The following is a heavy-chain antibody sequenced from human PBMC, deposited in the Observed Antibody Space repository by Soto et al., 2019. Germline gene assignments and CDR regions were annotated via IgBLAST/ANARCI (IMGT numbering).Heavy chain of an antibody. CDR2: ISAYNGNT. J-gene: IGHJ4*02. D-gene: IGHD3-16*02. Sequence: ASVKVSCKASGYTFTSYGISWVRQAPGQGLEWMGWISAYNGNTNYAQKLQGRVTMTTDTSTSTAYMELRSLRSDDTAVYYRARTGLRLGELSSPNLDYWGQGTLVTVSS. CDR3: ARTGLRLGELSSPNLDY. V-gene: IGHV1-18*04. CDR1: GYTFTSYG.